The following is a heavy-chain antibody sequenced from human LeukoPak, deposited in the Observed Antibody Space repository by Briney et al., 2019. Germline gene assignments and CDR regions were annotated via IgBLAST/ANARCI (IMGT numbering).Heavy chain of an antibody. Sequence: PGGSLRLSCAASGFTFDDYGMSWVRHAPGKGLEWVSGINWNGGSTGYADSVKGRFTISRDNAKNSLYLQMNSLRAEDTALYHCARENIAGREILYYFDYWGQGTLVTVSS. CDR3: ARENIAGREILYYFDY. J-gene: IGHJ4*02. V-gene: IGHV3-20*01. CDR1: GFTFDDYG. CDR2: INWNGGST. D-gene: IGHD6-13*01.